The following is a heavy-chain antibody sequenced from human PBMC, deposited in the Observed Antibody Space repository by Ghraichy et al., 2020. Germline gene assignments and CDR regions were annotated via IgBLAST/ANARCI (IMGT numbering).Heavy chain of an antibody. CDR1: GGSFSGYY. CDR3: ARSDCLPWYYGSGSYYFDY. CDR2: INHSGST. Sequence: SETLSLTCAVYGGSFSGYYWSWIRQPPGKGLEWIGEINHSGSTNYNPSLKSRVTISVDTSKNQFSLKLSSVTAADTAVYYCARSDCLPWYYGSGSYYFDYWGQGTLVTVSS. D-gene: IGHD3-10*01. V-gene: IGHV4-34*01. J-gene: IGHJ4*02.